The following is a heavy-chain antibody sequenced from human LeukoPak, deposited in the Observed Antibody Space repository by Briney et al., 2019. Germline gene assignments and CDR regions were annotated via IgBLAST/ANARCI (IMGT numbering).Heavy chain of an antibody. V-gene: IGHV3-53*01. Sequence: PGGSPRLSCAASGFTVSGKYMSWVRQAPGKGLEWISLIYSGGDTYYPDSVRGRFTISRDNSKNTLYLQMNSLRGEDTAVYYCARGPPACSTNCYGYLDYWGQGTLVTVSS. CDR1: GFTVSGKY. CDR2: IYSGGDT. J-gene: IGHJ4*02. CDR3: ARGPPACSTNCYGYLDY. D-gene: IGHD2-2*01.